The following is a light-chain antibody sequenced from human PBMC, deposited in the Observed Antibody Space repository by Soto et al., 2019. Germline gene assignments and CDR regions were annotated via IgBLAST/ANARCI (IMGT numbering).Light chain of an antibody. CDR3: QQLNNYPRT. CDR2: TAS. Sequence: DIQLTQSPSFLSASVGDRVTITCRASQGISSYLAWYQQKPGKAPKLLISTASTLQSGVPSRFSGSGSGTEFTLTISSLHPEDFATYYCQQLNNYPRTLGQGTKVDIK. J-gene: IGKJ1*01. V-gene: IGKV1-9*01. CDR1: QGISSY.